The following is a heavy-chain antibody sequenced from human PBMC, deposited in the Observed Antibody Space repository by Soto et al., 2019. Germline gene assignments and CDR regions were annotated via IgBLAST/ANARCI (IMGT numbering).Heavy chain of an antibody. CDR2: IYPGDSDT. CDR3: ARHGVGDILTGQPDY. Sequence: PGESLKISWKGSGYSFTSYWIGWVRQMPGKGLEWMGIIYPGDSDTRYSPSFQGQVTISAEKSISTAYLQWSSLKASDTAMYYCARHGVGDILTGQPDYWGQGTLVTVSS. CDR1: GYSFTSYW. V-gene: IGHV5-51*01. J-gene: IGHJ4*02. D-gene: IGHD3-9*01.